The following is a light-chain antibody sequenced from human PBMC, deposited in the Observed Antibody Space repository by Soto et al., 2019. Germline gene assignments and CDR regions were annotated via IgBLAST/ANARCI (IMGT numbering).Light chain of an antibody. Sequence: EIVLTQSPGTLSLSPGERATLSCRASQSVSSSYLAWYQQKPGQAPRLLIYGASSRATGIPDRFSGRGSGTDFTLTIRRLAPEDFAVYYCQQYGSSPRTFGQGTKVEIK. J-gene: IGKJ1*01. CDR1: QSVSSSY. V-gene: IGKV3-20*01. CDR3: QQYGSSPRT. CDR2: GAS.